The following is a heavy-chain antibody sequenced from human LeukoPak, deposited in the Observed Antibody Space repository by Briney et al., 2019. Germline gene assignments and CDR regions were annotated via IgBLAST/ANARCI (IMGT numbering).Heavy chain of an antibody. CDR1: GGSMTNYF. V-gene: IGHV4-59*01. CDR3: ARGGANYYDSSGLDFDF. Sequence: SETLSLTCTVSGGSMTNYFWTWIQQPPGKGLEWIGNIYSSGTNKYNPSLKSRLSISIDTSKKQFSLKLSSVTAADTAVYYCARGGANYYDSSGLDFDFWGQGTLVTVSS. D-gene: IGHD3-22*01. CDR2: IYSSGTN. J-gene: IGHJ4*02.